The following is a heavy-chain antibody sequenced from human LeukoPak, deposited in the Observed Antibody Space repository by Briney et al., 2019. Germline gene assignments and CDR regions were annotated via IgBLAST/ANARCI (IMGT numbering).Heavy chain of an antibody. D-gene: IGHD3/OR15-3a*01. V-gene: IGHV4-59*01. J-gene: IGHJ5*02. Sequence: SETLSLTCTVSGGSINSYYWSWIRQPPGKGLEWIGYIHYRGTTDYNPSLKSRVSFSVDTSKNQFSLKLNSVTAADTAVYYCARAVWSMIWKAWFDPWGQGTLVTVSS. CDR2: IHYRGTT. CDR3: ARAVWSMIWKAWFDP. CDR1: GGSINSYY.